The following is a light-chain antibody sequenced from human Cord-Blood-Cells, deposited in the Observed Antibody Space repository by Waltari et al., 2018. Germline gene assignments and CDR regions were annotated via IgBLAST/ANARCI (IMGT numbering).Light chain of an antibody. V-gene: IGKV1-5*03. J-gene: IGKJ1*01. CDR3: QQYSSYWT. CDR1: QSISSW. CDR2: KAA. Sequence: DIQMTQSPSTLSASVGDRVTITCRASQSISSWLAWYQQKPGKAPKLLIYKAASLESGVPSRFGGRGAGTEFTLTISSLLPDDCATYYCQQYSSYWTFGQRTKVEIK.